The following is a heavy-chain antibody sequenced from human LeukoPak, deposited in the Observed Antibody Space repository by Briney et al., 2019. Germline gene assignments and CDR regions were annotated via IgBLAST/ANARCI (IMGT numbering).Heavy chain of an antibody. D-gene: IGHD6-6*01. CDR2: IYYSGST. V-gene: IGHV4-59*08. CDR1: GGSISSYY. CDR3: ARLTIAARPGGWFDP. Sequence: SETLSLTCTVSGGSISSYYWSWIRQPPGKGLDWIGYIYYSGSTNYNPSLKSRVTISVDTSKNQFSLKLSAVTAADTAVYYCARLTIAARPGGWFDPWGQGTLVTVSS. J-gene: IGHJ5*02.